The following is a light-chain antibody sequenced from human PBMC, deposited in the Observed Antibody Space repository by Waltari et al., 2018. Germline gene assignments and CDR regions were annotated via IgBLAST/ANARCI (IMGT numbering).Light chain of an antibody. J-gene: IGKJ2*01. Sequence: INLTQSPSSLSASVGDRVTTTCRASQGISRSLAWYQQKPGKAPKLLIYAASTLQSGVPSRFSGSRSGTDVTLTISSLQPEDFATFYCQQLNSFPHSFGQGTNLEI. CDR3: QQLNSFPHS. V-gene: IGKV1-9*01. CDR2: AAS. CDR1: QGISRS.